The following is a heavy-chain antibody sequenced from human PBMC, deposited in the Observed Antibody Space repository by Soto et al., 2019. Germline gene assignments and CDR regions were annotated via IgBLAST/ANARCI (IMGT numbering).Heavy chain of an antibody. CDR1: GGSIISYY. D-gene: IGHD1-1*01. CDR3: ARTLHEDGNPQYYYGMDV. J-gene: IGHJ6*02. Sequence: TSETLSLTCTVSGGSIISYYWSWIRQPPGKGLEWIGYIYYSGSTNYNPSPKSRVTISVDTSKTHFSLKLSSVTAADTAFFYFARTLHEDGNPQYYYGMDVWGQGTTVPVSS. V-gene: IGHV4-59*12. CDR2: IYYSGST.